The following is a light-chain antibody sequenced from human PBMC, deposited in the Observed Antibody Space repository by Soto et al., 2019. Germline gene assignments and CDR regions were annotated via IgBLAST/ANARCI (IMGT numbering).Light chain of an antibody. V-gene: IGLV2-14*01. Sequence: QSALTQPASVSGSPGQSITISCTGTSSDVGGYNYVSWYQQHPGKAPKLMIYEVSNRPSGVSNRFSGSKSGNTASLTISGLPAEDEADYYCSLYTSSSTWVFGGGTKLTVL. CDR1: SSDVGGYNY. CDR3: SLYTSSSTWV. CDR2: EVS. J-gene: IGLJ3*02.